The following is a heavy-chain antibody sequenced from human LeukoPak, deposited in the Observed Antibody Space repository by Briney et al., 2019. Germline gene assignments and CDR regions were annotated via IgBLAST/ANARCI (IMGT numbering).Heavy chain of an antibody. CDR2: ISGSGGST. J-gene: IGHJ4*02. CDR1: GFTFSSYA. Sequence: GGSLRLSCAASGFTFSSYAMSWVRQAPGKGLEWVSAISGSGGSTCYADSVKGRFTISRDNYKNTLYLQMNSLRAEDTAVYYCAKDPAYYYDSSGYLSSWGQGTLVTVSS. CDR3: AKDPAYYYDSSGYLSS. V-gene: IGHV3-23*01. D-gene: IGHD3-22*01.